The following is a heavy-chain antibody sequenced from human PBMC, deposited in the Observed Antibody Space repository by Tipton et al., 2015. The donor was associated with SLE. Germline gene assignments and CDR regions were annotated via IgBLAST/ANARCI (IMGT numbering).Heavy chain of an antibody. CDR1: RGTFSSYA. J-gene: IGHJ3*02. D-gene: IGHD3-22*01. V-gene: IGHV1-69*15. CDR3: ARGLDYYDSSGQFTDAFDI. Sequence: QSGPEVKKPGTSVKVSCKASRGTFSSYAISWVRQAPGQGLEWMGRNIPIFGTPNYAQKFQGRVTITADESTSTAYMELSSLRSEDTAVYYCARGLDYYDSSGQFTDAFDIWGQGTMVTVSS. CDR2: NIPIFGTP.